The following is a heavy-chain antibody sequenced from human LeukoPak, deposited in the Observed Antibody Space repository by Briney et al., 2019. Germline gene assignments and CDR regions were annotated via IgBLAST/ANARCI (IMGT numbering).Heavy chain of an antibody. CDR1: GFTFSSYA. CDR2: ISGSGGST. V-gene: IGHV3-23*01. Sequence: GGSLRLSCAASGFTFSSYAMSWVRQAPGNGLEWVSAISGSGGSTYYADSEKGRFTISRDNSKNTLYLQMNSLRAEDTAVYYCAKEGVAVEVFDYWGQGTLVTVSS. D-gene: IGHD6-19*01. J-gene: IGHJ4*02. CDR3: AKEGVAVEVFDY.